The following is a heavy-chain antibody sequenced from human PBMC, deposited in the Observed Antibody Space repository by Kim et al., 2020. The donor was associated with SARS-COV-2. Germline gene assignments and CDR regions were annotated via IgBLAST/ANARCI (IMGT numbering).Heavy chain of an antibody. CDR3: ARDGFGGPAGYFDL. CDR2: IYYSGST. Sequence: SDTLSLTCTVSGGSISSYYWSWIRQPPGKGLEWIGYIYYSGSTNYNPSLKSRVTISVDTSKNQFSLKLSSVTAADTAVYYCARDGFGGPAGYFDLWGRGTLVTVSS. J-gene: IGHJ2*01. CDR1: GGSISSYY. V-gene: IGHV4-59*01. D-gene: IGHD3-16*01.